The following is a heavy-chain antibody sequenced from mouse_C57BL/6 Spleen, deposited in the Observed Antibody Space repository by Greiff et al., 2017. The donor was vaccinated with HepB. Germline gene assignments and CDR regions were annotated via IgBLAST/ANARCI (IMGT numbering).Heavy chain of an antibody. CDR1: GFTFSDYG. V-gene: IGHV5-15*01. CDR3: ARGRHGGYYAMDY. Sequence: EVKLVESGGGLVQPGGSLKLSCAASGFTFSDYGMAWVRQAPRKGPEWVAFISNLAYSIYYADTVTGRFTISRENAKNTLYLEMSSLRSEDTAMYYCARGRHGGYYAMDYWGQGTSVTVSS. CDR2: ISNLAYSI. J-gene: IGHJ4*01.